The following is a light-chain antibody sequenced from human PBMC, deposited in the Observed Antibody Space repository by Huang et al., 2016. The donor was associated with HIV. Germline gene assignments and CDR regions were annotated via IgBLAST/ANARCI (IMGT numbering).Light chain of an antibody. CDR2: EAS. V-gene: IGKV3-11*01. CDR1: QSVNSS. J-gene: IGKJ1*01. CDR3: QQRSNWPWT. Sequence: EIVLTQSPATLSLSPGERATLSCRASQSVNSSLAWYQQKPGQAPRLLIYEASNRATGIPARFSGSGSGTDFTLTISSLGPEDFAVYYCQQRSNWPWTFGQGTKVEIK.